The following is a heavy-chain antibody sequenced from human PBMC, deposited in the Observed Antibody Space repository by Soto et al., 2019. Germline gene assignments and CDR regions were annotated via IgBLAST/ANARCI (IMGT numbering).Heavy chain of an antibody. D-gene: IGHD6-13*01. CDR3: ARHEAGWYSEC. Sequence: PSETRSLTCTVPRGSISSGTNYWAWIHHPPGKGLEWIANIYYSVSTCYNPSLKSRVTISLDTSKNQFSLKLRSVTAADTAVYYCARHEAGWYSECWGELNMVTASS. CDR1: RGSISSGTNY. V-gene: IGHV4-39*01. CDR2: IYYSVST. J-gene: IGHJ4*02.